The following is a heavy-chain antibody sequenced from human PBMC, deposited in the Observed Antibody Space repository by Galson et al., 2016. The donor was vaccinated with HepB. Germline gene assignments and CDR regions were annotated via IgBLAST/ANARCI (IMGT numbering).Heavy chain of an antibody. CDR1: GGSISSTDSY. J-gene: IGHJ4*02. CDR2: IFPTGNT. Sequence: SETLSLTCSVSGGSISSTDSYWGWIRQPPGKGLEWIGSIFPTGNTYYNPSLKSRVTISVDTSKNQFSLKLNSVTAADTAVYHCARGGSRASFHVDYWGQGILVTVSS. V-gene: IGHV4-39*07. CDR3: ARGGSRASFHVDY. D-gene: IGHD3-16*01.